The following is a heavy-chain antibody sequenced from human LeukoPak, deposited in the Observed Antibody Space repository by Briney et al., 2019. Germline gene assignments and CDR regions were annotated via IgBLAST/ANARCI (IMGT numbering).Heavy chain of an antibody. CDR2: IYISGST. V-gene: IGHV4-4*07. D-gene: IGHD1-1*01. CDR1: GGSISSYY. J-gene: IGHJ4*02. CDR3: ARDRGTWNADGFDY. Sequence: SETLSLTCTVSGGSISSYYWSWIRQPAGKGLEWIGRIYISGSTNYNPSLKSRVAMSVDTSKNQFSLKLSFVTAADTAVYYCARDRGTWNADGFDYWGKGTLVTVPS.